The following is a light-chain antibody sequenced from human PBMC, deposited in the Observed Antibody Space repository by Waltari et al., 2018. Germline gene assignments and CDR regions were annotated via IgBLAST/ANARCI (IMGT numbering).Light chain of an antibody. J-gene: IGKJ5*01. CDR1: QDIKNY. CDR2: DAS. CDR3: QQFGDLPS. V-gene: IGKV1-33*01. Sequence: IQMTQSPSSLSASVGDRVTITCQASQDIKNYLNWYQQKPGKAPKLLIYDASILEIGVPSRFSGGGSGTKFTFTISSLQSEDFATCYCQQFGDLPSFGQGTRLEIK.